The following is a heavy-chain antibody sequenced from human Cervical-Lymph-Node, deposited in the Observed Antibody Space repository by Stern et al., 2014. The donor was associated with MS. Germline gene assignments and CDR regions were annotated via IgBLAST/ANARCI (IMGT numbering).Heavy chain of an antibody. J-gene: IGHJ6*02. Sequence: VQLVESGAEVKKPGASVKVSCKSSGYTLTAYYMHWVRQAPGQGLEWMGRIHPNSGGANCAREFQGRGTMTRDTSIGTAYMELSRLRSDDTAVYFCARDNAGHDMDVWGQGTTVTVSS. CDR3: ARDNAGHDMDV. D-gene: IGHD6-13*01. CDR2: IHPNSGGA. CDR1: GYTLTAYY. V-gene: IGHV1-2*06.